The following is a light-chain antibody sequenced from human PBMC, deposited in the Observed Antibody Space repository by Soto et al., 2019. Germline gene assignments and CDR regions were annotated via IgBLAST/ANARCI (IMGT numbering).Light chain of an antibody. CDR1: QSISRW. J-gene: IGKJ5*01. CDR3: QQGDSFPIT. V-gene: IGKV1-12*01. CDR2: EAS. Sequence: DLQMTQSPSSVSASVGDRVTITCRASQSISRWLAWYQQKPGTVPKLLIYEASSLQSGVPSRFSGSGTGTEFTLTITSLQPEDFGTYYCQQGDSFPITFGQGTRLEMK.